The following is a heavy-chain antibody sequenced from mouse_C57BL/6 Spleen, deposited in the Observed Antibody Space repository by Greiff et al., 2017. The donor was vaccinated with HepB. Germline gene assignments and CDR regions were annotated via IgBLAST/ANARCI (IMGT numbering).Heavy chain of an antibody. CDR3: ARGGAYSNYLTWYFDV. D-gene: IGHD2-5*01. V-gene: IGHV1-64*01. CDR2: IHPNSGST. Sequence: QVQLQQPGAELVKPGASVKLSCKASGYTFTSYWMHWVKQRPGQGLEWIGMIHPNSGSTNYNEKFKSKATLTVDKSSSTAYMQLSSLTSEDSAVYDCARGGAYSNYLTWYFDVWGTGTTVTVSS. J-gene: IGHJ1*03. CDR1: GYTFTSYW.